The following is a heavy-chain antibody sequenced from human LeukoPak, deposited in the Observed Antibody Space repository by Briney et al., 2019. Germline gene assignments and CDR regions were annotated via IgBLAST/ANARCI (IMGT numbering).Heavy chain of an antibody. J-gene: IGHJ4*02. V-gene: IGHV4-34*01. D-gene: IGHD6-19*01. Sequence: SETLSLTCAVYGGSFSGYYWSWIRQPPGKGLEWIGEINLSGSTNYNPSLKSRVTISVDTSKNQFSLKLSSVTAADTAVYYCARHGAFSGWYDYWGQGTLVTVSS. CDR3: ARHGAFSGWYDY. CDR2: INLSGST. CDR1: GGSFSGYY.